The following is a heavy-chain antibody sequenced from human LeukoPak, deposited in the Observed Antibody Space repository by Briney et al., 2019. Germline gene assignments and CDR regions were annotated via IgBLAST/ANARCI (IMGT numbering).Heavy chain of an antibody. J-gene: IGHJ4*02. D-gene: IGHD1-1*01. CDR1: GFTFSRYW. CDR2: IKQDESEK. CDR3: ARDKIEGPTKLDY. V-gene: IGHV3-7*01. Sequence: GGSLRLSCAASGFTFSRYWMRWVRQAPGKGLEWVANIKQDESEKYYVDSVKGRFTISRDNAKNSLYLQMNSLRAEDTAVYYCARDKIEGPTKLDYWGQGILVTVSS.